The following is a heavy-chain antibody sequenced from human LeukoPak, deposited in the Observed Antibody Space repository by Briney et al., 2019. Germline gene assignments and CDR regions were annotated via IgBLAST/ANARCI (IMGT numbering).Heavy chain of an antibody. CDR1: GFTFNTAY. Sequence: PGGSLRLSCAASGFTFNTAYMSWLRQTPGKGLEWVGRLKSRSQGGTADYAAPMKGRFTISRDDSKNTLYLQMNSLKIEDTGVYYCATDRNWFDPWGQGTLVTVSS. CDR2: LKSRSQGGTA. CDR3: ATDRNWFDP. J-gene: IGHJ5*02. V-gene: IGHV3-15*01.